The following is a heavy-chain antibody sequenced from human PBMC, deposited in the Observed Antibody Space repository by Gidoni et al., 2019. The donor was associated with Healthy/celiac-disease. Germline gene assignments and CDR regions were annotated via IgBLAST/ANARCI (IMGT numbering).Heavy chain of an antibody. CDR1: GGSFSGYY. V-gene: IGHV4-34*01. Sequence: QVQLQQWGAGLLKPSETLSLTCAVYGGSFSGYYWSWIRQPPGKGLEWIGEINHSGSTNYNPSLKSRVTISVDTSKNQFSLKLSSVTAADTAVYYCARGRDLFGGVIDPRADFDYWGQGTLVTVSS. D-gene: IGHD3-16*02. CDR2: INHSGST. CDR3: ARGRDLFGGVIDPRADFDY. J-gene: IGHJ4*02.